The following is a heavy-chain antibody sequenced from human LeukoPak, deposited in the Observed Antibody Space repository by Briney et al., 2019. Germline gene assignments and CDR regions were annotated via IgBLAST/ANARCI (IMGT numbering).Heavy chain of an antibody. Sequence: PSETLSLTCTVSGYSISSGYYWGWIRQPPGKGLEWIGSIYHSGSTYYNPSLKSRVTISVDTSKNQFSLKLSSVTAADTAVYYCARAEETYCGGDCYSGGPDYWGQGTLVTVSS. J-gene: IGHJ4*02. D-gene: IGHD2-21*02. V-gene: IGHV4-38-2*02. CDR2: IYHSGST. CDR3: ARAEETYCGGDCYSGGPDY. CDR1: GYSISSGYY.